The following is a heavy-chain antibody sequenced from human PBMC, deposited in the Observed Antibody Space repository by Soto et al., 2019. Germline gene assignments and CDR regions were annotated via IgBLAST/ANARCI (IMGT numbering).Heavy chain of an antibody. V-gene: IGHV1-8*01. Sequence: QVQLVQSGAEVKKPGASVKVSCKASGYTFTSYDINWVRQATGQGLEWMGWMNPNSGNTGYAQKFQGRVTMTRNTSISTAYIELSSLRSEDTAVYYCARAPYYYGSGYYYYYMDVWGKGTTVTVSS. CDR3: ARAPYYYGSGYYYYYMDV. CDR1: GYTFTSYD. D-gene: IGHD3-10*01. J-gene: IGHJ6*03. CDR2: MNPNSGNT.